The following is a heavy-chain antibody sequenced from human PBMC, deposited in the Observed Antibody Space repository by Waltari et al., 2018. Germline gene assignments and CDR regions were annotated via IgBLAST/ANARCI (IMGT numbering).Heavy chain of an antibody. CDR2: INHSGST. V-gene: IGHV4-34*01. CDR3: ARAILVVYAKGWFDP. J-gene: IGHJ5*02. D-gene: IGHD2-8*02. Sequence: QVQLQQWGAGLLKPSETLSLTCAVSGGSFSGYYWSWIRQPPGKGLEWIGEINHSGSTNYNPSLKSRVTISVDTSKNQFSLKLSSVTAADTAVYYCARAILVVYAKGWFDPWGQGTLVTVSS. CDR1: GGSFSGYY.